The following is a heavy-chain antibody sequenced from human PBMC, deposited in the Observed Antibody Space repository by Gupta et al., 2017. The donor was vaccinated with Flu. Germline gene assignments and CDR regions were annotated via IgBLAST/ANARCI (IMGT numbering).Heavy chain of an antibody. CDR1: GYTFTGFY. J-gene: IGHJ6*02. CDR2: INPNSGGT. D-gene: IGHD6-6*01. Sequence: QVQLVQSGAEVKKPGASVKVSCKASGYTFTGFYIHWVRRAPGQGLEWMGWINPNSGGTNYAQKFQGRVTMTRDTSISTAYMELNRLRSDDTAVYYCARSSSSSSSSYYGMDVWGQGTTVTVSS. CDR3: ARSSSSSSSSYYGMDV. V-gene: IGHV1-2*02.